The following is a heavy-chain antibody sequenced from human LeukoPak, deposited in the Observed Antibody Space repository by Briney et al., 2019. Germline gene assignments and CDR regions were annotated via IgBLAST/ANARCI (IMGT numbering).Heavy chain of an antibody. J-gene: IGHJ4*02. Sequence: SETLSLTCAVYGGSFSGYYWSWIRQPPGKGLEWIGEINHSGSTNYNPSLKSRVTISVDTSKNQFSLKLSSVTAADTAVYYCARGGPSPRSNYYDSSGYYETFGYWGQGTLVTVSS. D-gene: IGHD3-22*01. CDR3: ARGGPSPRSNYYDSSGYYETFGY. CDR2: INHSGST. CDR1: GGSFSGYY. V-gene: IGHV4-34*01.